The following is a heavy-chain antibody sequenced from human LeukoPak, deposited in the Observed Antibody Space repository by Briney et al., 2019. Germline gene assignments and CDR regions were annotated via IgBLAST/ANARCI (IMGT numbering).Heavy chain of an antibody. D-gene: IGHD1-14*01. J-gene: IGHJ4*02. Sequence: RSLTLSCAAYGYTLSNYWMSRVRPGPGNRLEWVANIKQDASEKYYVDSAKGRFTISRDNAKNSLYLQMNTLRADVTAQYSCARHNPLWGYWGQGTLVTVSS. CDR3: ARHNPLWGY. CDR2: IKQDASEK. CDR1: GYTLSNYW. V-gene: IGHV3-7*04.